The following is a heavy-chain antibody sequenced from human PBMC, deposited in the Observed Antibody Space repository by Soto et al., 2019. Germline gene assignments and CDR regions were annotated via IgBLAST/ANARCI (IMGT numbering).Heavy chain of an antibody. CDR1: GFTFNSAW. V-gene: IGHV3-15*01. Sequence: EVQLVESGGGLVKPGGSLRLSCAVSGFTFNSAWMSWVRQAPGKGLEWVGRIKSKTDRGTADYTTPAKGRFTISRDDSENSLYLQLTSLTIEDTAVYYCTTGGVGLSDAFDLWGRGTMVTVSS. D-gene: IGHD3-16*01. CDR3: TTGGVGLSDAFDL. CDR2: IKSKTDRGTA. J-gene: IGHJ3*01.